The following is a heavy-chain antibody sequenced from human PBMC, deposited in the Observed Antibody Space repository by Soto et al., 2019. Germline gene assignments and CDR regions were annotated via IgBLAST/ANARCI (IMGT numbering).Heavy chain of an antibody. J-gene: IGHJ4*02. Sequence: QVQLVQSGAEEKKPGASVKVSCKASGYTFTGYAMHWVRQAPAQRLEWMGWINAGNGNTKYSQKFQGRVTITRDTSASTAYMELSSRRSEDTAVYYCARAVAVAADFDYWGQGTLVTVSS. V-gene: IGHV1-3*05. CDR3: ARAVAVAADFDY. CDR1: GYTFTGYA. CDR2: INAGNGNT. D-gene: IGHD6-19*01.